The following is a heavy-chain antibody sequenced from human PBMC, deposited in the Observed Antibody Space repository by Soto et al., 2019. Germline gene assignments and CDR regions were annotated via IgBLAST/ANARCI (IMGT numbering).Heavy chain of an antibody. V-gene: IGHV3-23*01. CDR1: GFTFSSYA. D-gene: IGHD2-2*01. Sequence: EVQLLESGAGLVQPGGSLRLSCAASGFTFSSYAMSWVRQAPGKGLEWVSGISTSGDSTYYADSVKGRFTISRDNSQDTLYLQMNSLRAGDTAVYYYAINSRYCSSTSCYADWGQGTLVTVSS. CDR3: AINSRYCSSTSCYAD. J-gene: IGHJ4*02. CDR2: ISTSGDST.